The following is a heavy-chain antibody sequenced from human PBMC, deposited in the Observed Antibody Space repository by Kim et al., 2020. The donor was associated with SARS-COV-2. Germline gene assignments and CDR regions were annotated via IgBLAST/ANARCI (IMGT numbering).Heavy chain of an antibody. V-gene: IGHV3-49*04. Sequence: GGSLRLSCTASGFTFGDYAMSWVRQAPGKGLEWVGFIRSKAYGGTTEYAASVKGRFTISRDDSKSIAYLQMNSLKTEDTAVYYCTREGGTTEKGSPFDIWGQGTMVTVSS. CDR1: GFTFGDYA. CDR2: IRSKAYGGTT. J-gene: IGHJ3*02. D-gene: IGHD1-1*01. CDR3: TREGGTTEKGSPFDI.